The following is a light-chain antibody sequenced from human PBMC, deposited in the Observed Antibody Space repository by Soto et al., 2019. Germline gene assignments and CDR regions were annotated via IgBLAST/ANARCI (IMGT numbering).Light chain of an antibody. CDR3: MQGTHWPPYT. CDR2: KVS. CDR1: QSLVHSDGKTY. V-gene: IGKV2-30*02. Sequence: DVVMTQSPLSLPVTLGQPASISCRSSQSLVHSDGKTYLNWFQQRPGQSPRRLIYKVSNRDSGVPDRFSGCGSGADFTLKISSVEAEDVGVYYCMQGTHWPPYTFGQGTKLEIK. J-gene: IGKJ2*01.